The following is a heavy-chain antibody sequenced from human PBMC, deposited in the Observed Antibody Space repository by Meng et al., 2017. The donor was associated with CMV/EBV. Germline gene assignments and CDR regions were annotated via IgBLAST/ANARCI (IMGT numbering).Heavy chain of an antibody. CDR2: MNPNSGNT. CDR3: ARNGLPTPFWSGLGAPNWFDP. CDR1: GYTFTSYD. V-gene: IGHV1-8*01. Sequence: ASVKVSCKASGYTFTSYDINWVRQATGQGLEWMGWMNPNSGNTGYAQKFQGRVTMTRNTSISTAYMELSSLRSEDTAVYYCARNGLPTPFWSGLGAPNWFDPWGQGTRVTVSS. J-gene: IGHJ5*02. D-gene: IGHD3-3*01.